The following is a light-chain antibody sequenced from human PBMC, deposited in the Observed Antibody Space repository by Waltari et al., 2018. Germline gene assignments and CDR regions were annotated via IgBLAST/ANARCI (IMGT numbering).Light chain of an antibody. CDR3: SSYAGSNTFL. J-gene: IGLJ2*01. CDR1: SSDIGGYNY. Sequence: QAALTQPPSVSGSPGQSVTISCTGTSSDIGGYNYVSWYQQHPGKAHKLMIYDVSKRPSVVSDRCSGSKSGNTASLTISGLQAEDEADYYCSSYAGSNTFLFGGGTRLTVL. CDR2: DVS. V-gene: IGLV2-11*01.